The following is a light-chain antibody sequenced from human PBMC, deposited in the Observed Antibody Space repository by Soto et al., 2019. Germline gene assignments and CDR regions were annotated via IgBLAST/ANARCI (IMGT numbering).Light chain of an antibody. CDR3: QQCGSSPIT. V-gene: IGKV3-20*01. J-gene: IGKJ5*01. CDR1: QSINGNY. CDR2: GTS. Sequence: EIVVTHSPGTLSLSTGDRATLSCRASQSINGNYLHWYQQKPGQAPRLLIFGTSSRATGIPDRFIGGGSGTDFTLTISRLEPEDFAVYYCQQCGSSPITFGQGTRLEI.